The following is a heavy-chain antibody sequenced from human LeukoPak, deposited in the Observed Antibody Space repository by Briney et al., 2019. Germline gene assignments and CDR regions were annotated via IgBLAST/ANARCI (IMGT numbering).Heavy chain of an antibody. Sequence: ASVKVSCKASGYRFTDFHIHWVRQAPGQGIEWMGWINPATGMKPNSGGTYYAKKFWGRVTMTTETSIRAVYLEMSSLPIDVTAIYLCVRLKKILPAFEIWGQGPRLTVSS. D-gene: IGHD3-16*01. CDR3: VRLKKILPAFEI. CDR2: INPATGMKPNSGGT. J-gene: IGHJ4*02. V-gene: IGHV1-2*02. CDR1: GYRFTDFH.